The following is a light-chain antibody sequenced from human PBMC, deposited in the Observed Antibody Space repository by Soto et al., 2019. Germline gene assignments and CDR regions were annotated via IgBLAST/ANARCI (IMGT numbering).Light chain of an antibody. CDR3: QHYNDRPPALT. Sequence: EILMTQSPATLSVSPGERATLSCRASQSLSRNLAWYQQKPGQAPRLLIYGASTRASGIPARFSGSGSGTEFTLTISSLQSEDFALYYFQHYNDRPPALTFGPGTKVAL. CDR2: GAS. V-gene: IGKV3-15*01. CDR1: QSLSRN. J-gene: IGKJ3*01.